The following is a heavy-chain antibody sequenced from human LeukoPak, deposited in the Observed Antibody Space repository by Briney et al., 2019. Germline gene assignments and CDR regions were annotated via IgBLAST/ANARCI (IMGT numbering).Heavy chain of an antibody. CDR3: AKSPSSSWYTGCD. Sequence: PGGSLRLSCAASGFTFSSYATSWVRQAPGKGLEWVSAISGSGGSTYYADSVKSRFTISRDNSKNTLYLQMNSLRAEDTAVYYCAKSPSSSWYTGCDWGQGTLVTVSS. CDR2: ISGSGGST. CDR1: GFTFSSYA. V-gene: IGHV3-23*01. J-gene: IGHJ4*02. D-gene: IGHD6-13*01.